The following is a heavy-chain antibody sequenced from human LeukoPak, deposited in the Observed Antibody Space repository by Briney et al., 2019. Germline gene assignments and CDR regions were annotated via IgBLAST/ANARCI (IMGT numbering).Heavy chain of an antibody. Sequence: ASVKVSCTASGYTFTSYGISWVRQAPGQGLEWMGWINAYNGNTNYAQKLQGRVTMTTDTSTSTAYMELRSLRSDGTAVYYCARDYCSGGSCYLVLDPWGQGTLVTVSS. J-gene: IGHJ5*02. CDR3: ARDYCSGGSCYLVLDP. D-gene: IGHD2-15*01. CDR2: INAYNGNT. V-gene: IGHV1-18*01. CDR1: GYTFTSYG.